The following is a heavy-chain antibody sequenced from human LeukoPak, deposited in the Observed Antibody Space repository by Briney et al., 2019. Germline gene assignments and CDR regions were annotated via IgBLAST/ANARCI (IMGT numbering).Heavy chain of an antibody. V-gene: IGHV1-45*02. J-gene: IGHJ4*02. CDR1: GYTFTNYT. CDR3: ASSVSGYSSYFDY. CDR2: ITPFNGNT. Sequence: SVKVSCKASGYTFTNYTLNWVRQAPGQGLEWMGWITPFNGNTNYAQKFQDRVTITRDRSMSTAYMELSSLRSEDTAMYYCASSVSGYSSYFDYWGQGTLVTVSS. D-gene: IGHD3-22*01.